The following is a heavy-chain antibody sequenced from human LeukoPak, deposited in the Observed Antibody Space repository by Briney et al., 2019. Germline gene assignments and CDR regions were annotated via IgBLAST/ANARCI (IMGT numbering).Heavy chain of an antibody. CDR3: ARFRWEFHFDY. Sequence: PGGSLRLSCAASGFTFSSYWMSWVRQAPGKGLECVANIKQDGSEKYYVDSVKGRFTISRDNAKNSLYLQMNSLRAEDTAVYYCARFRWEFHFDYWGQGTLVTVSS. CDR1: GFTFSSYW. CDR2: IKQDGSEK. J-gene: IGHJ4*02. D-gene: IGHD1-26*01. V-gene: IGHV3-7*01.